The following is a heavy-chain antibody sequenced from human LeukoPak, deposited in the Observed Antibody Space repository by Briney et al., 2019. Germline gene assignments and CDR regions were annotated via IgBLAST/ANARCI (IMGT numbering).Heavy chain of an antibody. V-gene: IGHV3-53*01. CDR1: GFTVSTNY. Sequence: GGSLRLSCAASGFTVSTNYMSWVRQPPGKGLEWVSVIFSAGSTYYVDSVKGRFTISRDNSKNTLYLQMNSLRVEDTAVYYCARRGSVVTGPAFDIWGQGTVVTVSS. CDR2: IFSAGST. CDR3: ARRGSVVTGPAFDI. D-gene: IGHD2-21*02. J-gene: IGHJ3*02.